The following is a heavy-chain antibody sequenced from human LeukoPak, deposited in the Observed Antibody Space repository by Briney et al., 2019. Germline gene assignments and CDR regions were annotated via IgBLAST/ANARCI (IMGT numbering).Heavy chain of an antibody. CDR3: ARPTGGAFDF. D-gene: IGHD3-10*01. CDR1: GDSISTYF. Sequence: SETLSPTCTVSGDSISTYFWSWIRQPPGKGLEWIGYIYYTGSTNYNPSLKSRVTISVDTSKNQFSLRLSSVTAADTAVYFCARPTGGAFDFWGQGTMVTVSS. J-gene: IGHJ3*01. CDR2: IYYTGST. V-gene: IGHV4-59*01.